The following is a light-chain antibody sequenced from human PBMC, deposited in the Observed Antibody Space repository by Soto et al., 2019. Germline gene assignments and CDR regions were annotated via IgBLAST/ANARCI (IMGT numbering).Light chain of an antibody. CDR1: QSVAANY. CDR3: RLYDNLPRT. J-gene: IGKJ1*01. CDR2: GAS. Sequence: SRGPKALTPGGCTTLSCRASQSVAANYLAWYQQKRGQAPRLLIYGASTRAIDIPARFSGSRYETEFNLTFSSRQSEDLAVYYRRLYDNLPRTFGQGTKVDIK. V-gene: IGKV3-15*01.